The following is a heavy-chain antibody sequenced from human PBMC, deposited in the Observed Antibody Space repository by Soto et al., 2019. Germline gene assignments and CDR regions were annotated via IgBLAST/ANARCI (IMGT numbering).Heavy chain of an antibody. J-gene: IGHJ4*02. CDR2: ISSSSGTT. Sequence: GGSLRLSCAASGFTFSSYNMIWVRQAPGKGLESISYISSSSGTTLYGDSVQGRFTISRDNAKNSLYLQVDSLRDEDTAVYYCARVAAGVSGADYWGKGTLGTV. V-gene: IGHV3-48*02. CDR3: ARVAAGVSGADY. CDR1: GFTFSSYN. D-gene: IGHD2-8*02.